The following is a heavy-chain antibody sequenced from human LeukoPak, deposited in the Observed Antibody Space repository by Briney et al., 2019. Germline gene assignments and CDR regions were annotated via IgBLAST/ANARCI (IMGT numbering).Heavy chain of an antibody. J-gene: IGHJ4*02. CDR3: ARSLIDSSGYYPLYFDY. Sequence: ASVKVSCKASGYTFTSYGISWVRQAPGQGLEWMEWISAYNGNTNYAQKLQGRVTMTTDTSTSTAYMELRSLRSDDTAVYYCARSLIDSSGYYPLYFDYWGQGTLVTVSS. CDR2: ISAYNGNT. V-gene: IGHV1-18*01. CDR1: GYTFTSYG. D-gene: IGHD3-22*01.